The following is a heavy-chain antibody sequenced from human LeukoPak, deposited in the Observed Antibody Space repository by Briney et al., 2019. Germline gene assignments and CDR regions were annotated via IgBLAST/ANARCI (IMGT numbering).Heavy chain of an antibody. CDR1: GGSISSSNW. CDR2: IYHSGST. V-gene: IGHV4-4*02. Sequence: SETLSLTCAVSGGSISSSNWWSWVRQPPGKGLEWIGEIYHSGSTNYNPSLKSRVTISVDKSKNQFSLKLSSVTAADTAVYYCARDTSYYDFWSGKNQDAFDIWGQGTMVTVSS. J-gene: IGHJ3*02. D-gene: IGHD3-3*01. CDR3: ARDTSYYDFWSGKNQDAFDI.